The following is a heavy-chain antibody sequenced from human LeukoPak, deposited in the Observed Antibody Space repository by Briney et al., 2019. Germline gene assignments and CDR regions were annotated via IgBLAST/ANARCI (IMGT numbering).Heavy chain of an antibody. V-gene: IGHV3-43D*03. J-gene: IGHJ6*03. CDR2: ISWDGDNT. CDR3: AKVGVEWTPNYYYMGV. Sequence: GGSLRLSCAASGFTFDDYAMYWVRQAPGKGLEWVSLISWDGDNTYYADSVKGRFTISRDNSKNSLYLQMNSLRAEDTALYFCAKVGVEWTPNYYYMGVWGKGATVTVSS. D-gene: IGHD3-3*01. CDR1: GFTFDDYA.